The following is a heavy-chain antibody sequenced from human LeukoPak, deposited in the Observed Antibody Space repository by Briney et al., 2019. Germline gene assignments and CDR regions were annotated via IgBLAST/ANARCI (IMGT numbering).Heavy chain of an antibody. CDR2: MNPNSGKT. CDR3: ARVIAVAGYGVDY. D-gene: IGHD6-19*01. V-gene: IGHV1-8*01. CDR1: GDTFKSYD. Sequence: ASVKVSCKASGDTFKSYDINWVRQATGQGLEWMGWMNPNSGKTGYAQKFQGRVTMTRNTSISTAYMELSSLTSEDTAVYYCARVIAVAGYGVDYWGQGTVVTVSS. J-gene: IGHJ4*02.